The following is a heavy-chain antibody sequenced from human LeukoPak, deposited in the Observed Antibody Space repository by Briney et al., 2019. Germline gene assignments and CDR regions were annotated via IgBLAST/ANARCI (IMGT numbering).Heavy chain of an antibody. CDR2: IYYSGST. J-gene: IGHJ5*02. D-gene: IGHD3-9*01. V-gene: IGHV4-59*01. Sequence: PSETLSLTCTVGGGSISRYYWSCVRQPPGKGLEWLWDIYYSGSTNYNPSLKSRVTISVDTSKNQFSLKLSSVTAADTAVYYCARSDFDWLPPHWFDPWGQGTLVTVSS. CDR1: GGSISRYY. CDR3: ARSDFDWLPPHWFDP.